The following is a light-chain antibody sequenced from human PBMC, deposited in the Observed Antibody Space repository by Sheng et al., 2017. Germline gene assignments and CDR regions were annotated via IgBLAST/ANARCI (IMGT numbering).Light chain of an antibody. Sequence: ETVMTQSPDTLSVSPGESATLSCRASQSIRTNLAWYQQKPGQAPRLLIYGASNRATGIPARFTGSGSGTEFTLTISSLQSEDFALYYCQQYDNWPPWTFGQGTKVEIK. CDR1: QSIRTN. V-gene: IGKV3-15*01. CDR2: GAS. J-gene: IGKJ1*01. CDR3: QQYDNWPPWT.